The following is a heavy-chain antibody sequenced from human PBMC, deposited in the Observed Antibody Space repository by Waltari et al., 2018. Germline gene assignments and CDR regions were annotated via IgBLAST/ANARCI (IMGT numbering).Heavy chain of an antibody. CDR3: ARVAAPADTYYYYMDV. CDR2: MHHSGST. Sequence: QVQLQESGPGLAKPSETLSLTCAVSGYSIISGYYWGWIRQPPGKGLEWIGDMHHSGSTPYNPSLKSRVTISIDTSKNQFSLKLSSVTAADTAVYYCARVAAPADTYYYYMDVWGKGTTVTVSS. V-gene: IGHV4-38-2*01. CDR1: GYSIISGYY. J-gene: IGHJ6*03. D-gene: IGHD6-13*01.